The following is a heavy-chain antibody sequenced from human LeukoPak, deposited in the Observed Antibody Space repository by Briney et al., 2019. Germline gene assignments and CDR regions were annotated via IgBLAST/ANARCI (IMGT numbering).Heavy chain of an antibody. J-gene: IGHJ4*02. CDR3: ARYCSSTSCPAGFDY. V-gene: IGHV4-34*01. D-gene: IGHD2-2*01. CDR1: GGSFSGYY. Sequence: PSETLSLTCAVYGGSFSGYYWSRIRQPPGKGLEWIGEINHSGSTNYNPSLKSRVTISVDTSKNQFSLKLSSVTAADTAVYYCARYCSSTSCPAGFDYWGQGTLVTVSS. CDR2: INHSGST.